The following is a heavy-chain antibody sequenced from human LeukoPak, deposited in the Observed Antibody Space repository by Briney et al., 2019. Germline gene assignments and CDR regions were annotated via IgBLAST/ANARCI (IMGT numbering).Heavy chain of an antibody. D-gene: IGHD3-3*01. Sequence: PGGSLRPSCAASGFTFSSYEMNWVRQAPGKGLEWVSYISSSGSTIYYADSVKGRFAISRDNAKNSLYLQMNSLRAEDTAVYYCAREDYDFWSGYNWFDPWGQGTLVTVSS. CDR3: AREDYDFWSGYNWFDP. CDR2: ISSSGSTI. CDR1: GFTFSSYE. V-gene: IGHV3-48*03. J-gene: IGHJ5*02.